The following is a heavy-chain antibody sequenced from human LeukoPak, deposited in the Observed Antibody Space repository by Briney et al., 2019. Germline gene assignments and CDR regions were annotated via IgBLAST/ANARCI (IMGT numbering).Heavy chain of an antibody. D-gene: IGHD1-26*01. CDR2: IYWDDDK. J-gene: IGHJ1*01. V-gene: IGHV2-5*02. Sequence: SGPTLVKPTQTLTLTCTFSGFSLSTSGVGVGWIRQPPRKALEWLALIYWDDDKRYSPSLKSRLTITKDTSKNQVVLTMTNMDPVDTATYYCAHRKGIVGVLWTESAEYFQHWGQGTLVTVSS. CDR3: AHRKGIVGVLWTESAEYFQH. CDR1: GFSLSTSGVG.